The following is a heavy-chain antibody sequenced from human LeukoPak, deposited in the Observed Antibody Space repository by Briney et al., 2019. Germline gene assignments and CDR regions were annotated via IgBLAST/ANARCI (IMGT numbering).Heavy chain of an antibody. Sequence: SETLSLTCSVSGGSIISGSYFWGWIRQPPGKGLEWIGMIFYSGSTYYNPSLKSRVFISVDTSKNQFSLRVTSVTAADTAVYYCARVPYSIRLYYMDVWGKGTTVTVPS. CDR3: ARVPYSIRLYYMDV. D-gene: IGHD6-13*01. J-gene: IGHJ6*03. CDR1: GGSIISGSYF. CDR2: IFYSGST. V-gene: IGHV4-39*07.